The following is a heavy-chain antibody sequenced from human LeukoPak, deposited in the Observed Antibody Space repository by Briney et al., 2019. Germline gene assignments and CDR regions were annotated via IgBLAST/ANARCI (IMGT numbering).Heavy chain of an antibody. D-gene: IGHD4-17*01. J-gene: IGHJ6*04. Sequence: SETLSLTCAVYGGSFSGYYCSWIRQPPGKGLEWIGEINHSGSTNYNPSLKSRVTISVDTSKNQFSLKLSSVTAADTAVYYCARVFGAYGDYYYYGMDVWGKGTTVTVSS. CDR3: ARVFGAYGDYYYYGMDV. CDR2: INHSGST. CDR1: GGSFSGYY. V-gene: IGHV4-34*01.